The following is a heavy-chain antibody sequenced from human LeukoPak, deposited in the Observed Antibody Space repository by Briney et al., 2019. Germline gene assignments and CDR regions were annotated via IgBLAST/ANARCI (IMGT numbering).Heavy chain of an antibody. J-gene: IGHJ5*02. D-gene: IGHD4-17*01. V-gene: IGHV3-48*02. CDR1: GFSFSSYS. CDR3: ARGETSVTSYLQP. CDR2: ISTSSSRI. Sequence: PGGSLRLSCAASGFSFSSYSMNWVRQAPGKGLEWVSFISTSSSRIYYADSVKGRFTISRDNAENSLYLQMDSLRDEDTAVYYCARGETSVTSYLQPWGQGTLVTVSS.